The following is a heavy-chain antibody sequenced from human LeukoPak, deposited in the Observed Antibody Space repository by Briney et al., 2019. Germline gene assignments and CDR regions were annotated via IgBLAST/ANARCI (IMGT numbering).Heavy chain of an antibody. Sequence: GGSLRLSCAASGFTFSSYAMHRVRQAPGKGLEWVAVISYDGSNKYYADSVKGRFTISRDNSKNTLYLQMNSLRAEDTAVYYCARDFAAAGRGPFDYWGQGTLVTVSS. CDR2: ISYDGSNK. CDR3: ARDFAAAGRGPFDY. J-gene: IGHJ4*02. CDR1: GFTFSSYA. V-gene: IGHV3-30*01. D-gene: IGHD6-13*01.